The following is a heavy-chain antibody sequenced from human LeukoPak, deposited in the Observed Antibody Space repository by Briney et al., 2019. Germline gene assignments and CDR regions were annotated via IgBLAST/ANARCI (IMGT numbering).Heavy chain of an antibody. V-gene: IGHV4-34*01. CDR2: INHSGST. D-gene: IGHD3-16*02. CDR1: GGSFSGYY. CDR3: ARGRAFMITFGGVIALNWFDP. Sequence: PSETLSLTCAVYGGSFSGYYWSWIRQPPGKGLEWIGEINHSGSTNYNPSLKSRVTISVDTSKNQFSLKLSSVTAADTAVYYCARGRAFMITFGGVIALNWFDPWGQGTLVTVSS. J-gene: IGHJ5*02.